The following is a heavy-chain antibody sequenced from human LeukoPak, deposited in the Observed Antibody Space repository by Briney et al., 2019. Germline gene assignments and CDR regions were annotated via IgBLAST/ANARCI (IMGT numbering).Heavy chain of an antibody. J-gene: IGHJ4*02. CDR3: ARGLGTNYGGYCTGGSCPVY. CDR1: AFRVGSNF. Sequence: GGSLRLSCVDSAFRVGSNFMSWVRQAPGKGLEWVSVIYTGGSTYSADSVKGRFTISRDYSENTVYLQMNSLRVEDTAVYYCARGLGTNYGGYCTGGSCPVYWGQGTLVTVSS. V-gene: IGHV3-66*01. D-gene: IGHD2-15*01. CDR2: IYTGGST.